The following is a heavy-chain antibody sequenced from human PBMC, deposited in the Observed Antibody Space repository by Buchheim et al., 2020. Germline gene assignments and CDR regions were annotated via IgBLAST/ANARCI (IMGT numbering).Heavy chain of an antibody. CDR2: IYYIGRS. D-gene: IGHD2-21*01. Sequence: QVQLQESGPGLVKPSQTLSLTCTVSGDSISTGGYYWTWIRQHPGKGLEWIGYIYYIGRSYYNPSLKSRLTIPVDNSKNQFSLKLNSVTAADTAIYYCAKTLIHWGQGTL. J-gene: IGHJ4*02. CDR1: GDSISTGGYY. V-gene: IGHV4-31*03. CDR3: AKTLIH.